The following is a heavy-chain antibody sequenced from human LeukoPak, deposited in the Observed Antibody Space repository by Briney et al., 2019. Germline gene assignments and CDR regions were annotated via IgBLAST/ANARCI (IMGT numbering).Heavy chain of an antibody. D-gene: IGHD3-10*01. CDR1: GGTFSSYA. Sequence: EASVKVSCKASGGTFSSYAISWVRQAPGQGLEWMGGIIPIFGTANYAQKFQGRVTITTDESTSTAYTELSSLRSEDTAVYYCARVVWFGELREYYYYMDVWGKGTTVTVSS. V-gene: IGHV1-69*05. J-gene: IGHJ6*03. CDR3: ARVVWFGELREYYYYMDV. CDR2: IIPIFGTA.